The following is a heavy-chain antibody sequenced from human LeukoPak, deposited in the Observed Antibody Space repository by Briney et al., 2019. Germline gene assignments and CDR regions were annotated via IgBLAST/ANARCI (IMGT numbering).Heavy chain of an antibody. CDR1: GGSIRSYY. D-gene: IGHD5-18*01. CDR3: ARGRWKAGMDTPYYFDY. V-gene: IGHV4-59*12. Sequence: SETLSLTCTVSGGSIRSYYWSWIRQPPGKGLEWIGYIYYRGSTKYNPSLKSRVTMSVDTSKNQFSLKLSSVTAADTAVYYCARGRWKAGMDTPYYFDYWGQGTLVTVSS. CDR2: IYYRGST. J-gene: IGHJ4*02.